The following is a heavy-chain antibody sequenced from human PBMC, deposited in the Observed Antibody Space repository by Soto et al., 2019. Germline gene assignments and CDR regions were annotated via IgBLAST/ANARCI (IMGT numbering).Heavy chain of an antibody. V-gene: IGHV4-34*01. J-gene: IGHJ5*02. CDR2: INHRGST. Sequence: SETLSLTCTVSGGSISSYYWTWIRQPPGKGLEWIGEINHRGSTNYNPSLKSRVTISLDTSKNQFSLKMSSVTAADTAVYYCARGGDPWGQGTLVTVSS. CDR1: GGSISSYY. CDR3: ARGGDP.